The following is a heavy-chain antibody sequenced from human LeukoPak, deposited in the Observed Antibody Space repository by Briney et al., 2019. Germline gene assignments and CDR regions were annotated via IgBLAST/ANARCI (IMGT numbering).Heavy chain of an antibody. V-gene: IGHV3-66*01. CDR3: ADTLRSSYYFAMDV. J-gene: IGHJ6*02. Sequence: GGALRLSCAASGFTLSDKYMCWVRQAPGKGVEWVSVIYTGGSTYHTDSVTGRYSISRDNYKKTLSLQMNNVRADDTGVCYCADTLRSSYYFAMDVWGQGTTVTVSS. D-gene: IGHD3-16*01. CDR1: GFTLSDKY. CDR2: IYTGGST.